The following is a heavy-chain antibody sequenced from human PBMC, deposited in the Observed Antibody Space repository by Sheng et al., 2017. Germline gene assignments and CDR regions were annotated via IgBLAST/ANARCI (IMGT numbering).Heavy chain of an antibody. J-gene: IGHJ4*02. V-gene: IGHV3-21*01. Sequence: EVQLVESGGGLVKPGESLRLSCAASGFIFSSYSMNWVRQAPGKGLEWVSYISSSSSYIYYADSVKGRFTISRDNAKNSLYLQMNSLRAEDTAVYYCVRGGYYDTIGHQPNWGQGTLVSVSS. D-gene: IGHD3-3*01. CDR3: VRGGYYDTIGHQPN. CDR1: GFIFSSYS. CDR2: ISSSSSYI.